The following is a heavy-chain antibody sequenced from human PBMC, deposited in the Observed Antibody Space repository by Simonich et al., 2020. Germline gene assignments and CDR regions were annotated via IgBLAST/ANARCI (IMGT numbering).Heavy chain of an antibody. V-gene: IGHV1-18*01. CDR2: ISAYKGNT. J-gene: IGHJ4*02. CDR3: ARASRGTWWYYYFDY. Sequence: QVQLVQSGAEVKKPGASVKVSCKASGYTFTSYGISWVRRAPGQGLEWMGGISAYKGNTNYAQKLQGRVTMTTDTSTSTAYMELRSLRSDDTAVYYCARASRGTWWYYYFDYWGQGTLVTVSS. CDR1: GYTFTSYG. D-gene: IGHD2-15*01.